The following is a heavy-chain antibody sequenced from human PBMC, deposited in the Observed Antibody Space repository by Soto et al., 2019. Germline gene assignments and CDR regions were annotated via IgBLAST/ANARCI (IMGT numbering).Heavy chain of an antibody. J-gene: IGHJ4*02. Sequence: ASVKLSCTASVYTFTIYGISCVRQAHRQRLEWMGWINAGNGNTKYSQKFQGRVTITRDTSASTAYMELSSLRSEDTAVYYCARNLMDCDILPGYYMAYYFDYWGQGTLVTVSS. D-gene: IGHD3-9*01. CDR1: VYTFTIYG. V-gene: IGHV1-3*01. CDR3: ARNLMDCDILPGYYMAYYFDY. CDR2: INAGNGNT.